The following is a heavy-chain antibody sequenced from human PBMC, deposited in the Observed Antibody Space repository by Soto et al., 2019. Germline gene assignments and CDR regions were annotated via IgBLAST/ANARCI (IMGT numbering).Heavy chain of an antibody. Sequence: PGGSLRLSCAASGFTFSSYAMSWVRQAPGKGLEWVSAISGSGGSTYYADSVKGRFTISVDTSKNQFSLKLSSVTAADTAVYYCARSVFPWGQGTLVTVSS. CDR2: ISGSGGST. CDR3: ARSVFP. CDR1: GFTFSSYA. J-gene: IGHJ5*02. V-gene: IGHV3-23*01.